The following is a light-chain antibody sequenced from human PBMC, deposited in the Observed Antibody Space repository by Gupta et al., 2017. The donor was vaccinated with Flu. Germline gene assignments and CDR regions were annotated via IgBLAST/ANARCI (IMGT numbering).Light chain of an antibody. CDR3: QQMDSTPST. Sequence: PSSLSASVGDRVTITCRATQSISSYLHWYQHKAGKASKLLICAASGSQIGVPSRFSASGSATDFTLTISSLQLQDFPTYYFQQMDSTPSTFGQGTKLETK. V-gene: IGKV1-39*01. CDR2: AAS. CDR1: QSISSY. J-gene: IGKJ2*01.